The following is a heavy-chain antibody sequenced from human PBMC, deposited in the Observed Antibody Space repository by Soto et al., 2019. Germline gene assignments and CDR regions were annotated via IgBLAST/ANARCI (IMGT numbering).Heavy chain of an antibody. Sequence: ASVKVSCKASGYTFTGYYMHWVRQAPGQGLEWMGWINPNSGGTNYAQKFQGRVTMTRDTSISTAYMELSRLRSDYTAVYYCARDTDYYDSSGYLSSNYWGQGTLVTVSS. J-gene: IGHJ4*02. CDR2: INPNSGGT. CDR3: ARDTDYYDSSGYLSSNY. D-gene: IGHD3-22*01. V-gene: IGHV1-2*02. CDR1: GYTFTGYY.